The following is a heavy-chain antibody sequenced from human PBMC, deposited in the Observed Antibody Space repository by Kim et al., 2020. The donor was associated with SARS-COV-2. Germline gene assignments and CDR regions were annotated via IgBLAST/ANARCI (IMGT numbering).Heavy chain of an antibody. V-gene: IGHV3-23*01. D-gene: IGHD6-19*01. J-gene: IGHJ4*02. CDR3: ATLAVAVFDY. CDR2: GNT. Sequence: GNTYNAEPGKGRFTLSRDNSKNTLYLQMNSLRAEDTAVYYCATLAVAVFDYWGQGTLVTVSS.